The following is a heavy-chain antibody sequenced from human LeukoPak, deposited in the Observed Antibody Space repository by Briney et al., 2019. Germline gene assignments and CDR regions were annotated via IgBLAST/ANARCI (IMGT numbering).Heavy chain of an antibody. V-gene: IGHV3-23*01. Sequence: GVSLRLSCAAWVFTFSSYDMSGVPRARGKGREWVSAFRGSGGSTYYADSVRARFTISRDNSKNTLFLQRHTQRPEDTAIYYCAKGGYCSSPRCYGVDAFDIWGQGRMVTVSS. J-gene: IGHJ3*02. CDR2: FRGSGGST. CDR3: AKGGYCSSPRCYGVDAFDI. D-gene: IGHD2-2*01. CDR1: VFTFSSYD.